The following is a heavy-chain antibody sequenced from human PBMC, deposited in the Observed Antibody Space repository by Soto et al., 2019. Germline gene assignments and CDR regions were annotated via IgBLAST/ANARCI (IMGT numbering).Heavy chain of an antibody. Sequence: GASVKVSCKASGFTFTSSAVQWVRQARGQRLEWIGWIVVGSGNTNYAQKFQERVTITRDMSTSTAYMELSSLRSEDTAVYYCAAGFVLRFLEWLPQTDYWGQGTLVTVSS. CDR1: GFTFTSSA. V-gene: IGHV1-58*01. CDR2: IVVGSGNT. J-gene: IGHJ4*02. D-gene: IGHD3-3*01. CDR3: AAGFVLRFLEWLPQTDY.